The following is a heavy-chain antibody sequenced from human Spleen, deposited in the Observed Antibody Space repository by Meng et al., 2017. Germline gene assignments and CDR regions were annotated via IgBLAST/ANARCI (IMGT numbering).Heavy chain of an antibody. CDR2: IDPKTGDT. V-gene: IGHV1-2*02. CDR3: ARDEDISAAGKLFGDY. Sequence: GAEGENPGGSVKGAVKAPEYTFTAYYIHWVRQAPGQGLEWMGWIDPKTGDTHYALKFQGRVTMTGDTSISTAYMELSGLRSDDTAMYYCARDEDISAAGKLFGDYWGHGTLVTVSS. J-gene: IGHJ4*01. CDR1: EYTFTAYY. D-gene: IGHD6-13*01.